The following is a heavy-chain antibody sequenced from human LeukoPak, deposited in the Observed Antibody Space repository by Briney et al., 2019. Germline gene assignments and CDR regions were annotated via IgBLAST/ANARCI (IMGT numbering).Heavy chain of an antibody. CDR1: GFTFSNYG. Sequence: GGSLRLSCAASGFTFSNYGMHWARQAPGKGLEWVAVVSFGDGSTRNYADSVKGRFTISRDNSQNTLYLQMNNLRAEDTAVYYCAKSPYYDFWPFDYWGQGTLVTVSS. J-gene: IGHJ4*02. D-gene: IGHD3-3*01. V-gene: IGHV3-33*06. CDR2: VSFGDGSTR. CDR3: AKSPYYDFWPFDY.